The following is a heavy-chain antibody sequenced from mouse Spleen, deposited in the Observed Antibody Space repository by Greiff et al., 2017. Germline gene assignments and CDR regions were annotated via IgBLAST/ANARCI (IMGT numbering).Heavy chain of an antibody. CDR3: ARQDGNYDYYAMDY. CDR2: ISNGGGST. Sequence: EVMLVESGGGLVQPGGSLKLSCAASGFTFSSYTMSWVRQTQEKRLEWVAYISNGGGSTYYPDTVKGRFTISRDNAKNTLYLQMSSLKSEDTAMYYCARQDGNYDYYAMDYWGQGTSVTVSS. V-gene: IGHV5-12-2*01. J-gene: IGHJ4*01. CDR1: GFTFSSYT. D-gene: IGHD2-1*01.